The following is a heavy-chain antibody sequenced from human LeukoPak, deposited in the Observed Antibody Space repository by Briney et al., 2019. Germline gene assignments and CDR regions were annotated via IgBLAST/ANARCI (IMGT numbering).Heavy chain of an antibody. J-gene: IGHJ4*02. CDR1: RFSFSTYG. CDR2: IRYDGSNK. D-gene: IGHD6-25*01. Sequence: QTGGSLRLSCAASRFSFSTYGMNWVRQAPGKGLEWVAFIRYDGSNKYYADSVKGRFTISRDNSKNTLYLQMNSLRAEDTAVYYCAKDPFYSSAGYFDYWGQGTLVTVSS. CDR3: AKDPFYSSAGYFDY. V-gene: IGHV3-30*02.